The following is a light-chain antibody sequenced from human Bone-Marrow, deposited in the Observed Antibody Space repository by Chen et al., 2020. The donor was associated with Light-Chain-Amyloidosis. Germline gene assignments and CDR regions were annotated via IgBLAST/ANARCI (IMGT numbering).Light chain of an antibody. CDR1: SNDVGSNNY. Sequence: QSALTQPAPESGSPGQPLTISCIGSSNDVGSNNYVSWYQQNPGKAPKLMIYEVSNRPSGVPDRFSGSKSGNTASLTISGLQAEDEADYYCSSYTSISTVVFGGGTKLTVL. CDR3: SSYTSISTVV. CDR2: EVS. V-gene: IGLV2-14*01. J-gene: IGLJ2*01.